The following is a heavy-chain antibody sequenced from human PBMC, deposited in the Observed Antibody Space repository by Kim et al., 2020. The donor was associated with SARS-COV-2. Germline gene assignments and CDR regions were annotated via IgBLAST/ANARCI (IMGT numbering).Heavy chain of an antibody. V-gene: IGHV4-61*02. CDR3: ARDSGWELLSAFDY. CDR2: IYTSGST. J-gene: IGHJ4*02. D-gene: IGHD1-26*01. CDR1: GGSISSGSYY. Sequence: SETLSLTCTVSGGSISSGSYYWSWIRQPAGKGLEWIGRIYTSGSTNYNPSLKSRVTISVDTSKNQFSLKLSSVTAADTAVYYCARDSGWELLSAFDYWGQGTLVTVSS.